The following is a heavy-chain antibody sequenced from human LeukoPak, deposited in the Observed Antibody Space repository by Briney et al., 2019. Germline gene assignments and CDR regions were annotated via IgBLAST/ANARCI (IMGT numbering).Heavy chain of an antibody. J-gene: IGHJ4*02. CDR2: IYYSGST. D-gene: IGHD6-13*01. CDR1: GGSISSYY. CDR3: ARDYSSSLGYYFGY. Sequence: SSETLSLTCTVSGGSISSYYWSWIRQPPGKGLEWIGYIYYSGSTNYNPSLKSRVTISVDTSKNQFSLKLRSVTAADTAIYYCARDYSSSLGYYFGYWGQGTLVTVSS. V-gene: IGHV4-59*12.